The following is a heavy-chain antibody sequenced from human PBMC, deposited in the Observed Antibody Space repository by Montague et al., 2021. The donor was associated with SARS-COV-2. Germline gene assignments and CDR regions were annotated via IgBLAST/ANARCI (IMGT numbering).Heavy chain of an antibody. D-gene: IGHD3-22*01. J-gene: IGHJ3*02. V-gene: IGHV4-31*01. CDR3: AGAYIIMIVVVSAFDI. CDR2: IYYSGST. Sequence: TLSLTCTVSGGSISSGCYYWSWIRQHPGKGLEWIGYIYYSGSTYSNPSLKSPVSISVYTSKNQFSLKLSSVTAAATAVYYCAGAYIIMIVVVSAFDIWGQGTMVTVSS. CDR1: GGSISSGCYY.